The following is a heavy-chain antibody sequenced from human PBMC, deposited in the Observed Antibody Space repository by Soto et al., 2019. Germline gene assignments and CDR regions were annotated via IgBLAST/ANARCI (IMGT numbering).Heavy chain of an antibody. V-gene: IGHV1-8*01. J-gene: IGHJ1*01. CDR1: GYTFTSYD. Sequence: QVQLVQSGAEVKKPGASVKVSCKASGYTFTSYDINWVRQATGKGLEWMGWMNPNSGNTGYAQKFQGRVTMTRNTYISTAYRELSRVRSRDTAVYYCGRSTNDYGDRQWGQGTLVTVSS. D-gene: IGHD4-17*01. CDR3: GRSTNDYGDRQ. CDR2: MNPNSGNT.